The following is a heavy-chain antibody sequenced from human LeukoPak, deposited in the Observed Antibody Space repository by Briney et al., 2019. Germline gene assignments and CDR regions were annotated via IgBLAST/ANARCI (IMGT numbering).Heavy chain of an antibody. CDR2: IIPIFGTA. CDR1: EGTFSSYS. CDR3: ARDHNSSGWYRYFQH. J-gene: IGHJ1*01. V-gene: IGHV1-69*06. Sequence: GASVKVSFKAYEGTFSSYSISWVRQATEQGLDKMGGIIPIFGTANYAQKFQGRVTITADKSTSTAYMELSSLRSEDTAVYYCARDHNSSGWYRYFQHWGQGTLVTVSS. D-gene: IGHD6-19*01.